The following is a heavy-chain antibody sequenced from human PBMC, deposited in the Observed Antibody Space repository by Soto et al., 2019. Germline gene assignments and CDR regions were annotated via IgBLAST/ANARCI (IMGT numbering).Heavy chain of an antibody. CDR3: ARSGIAVEDFDY. CDR2: ISYDGSNK. CDR1: GFTFSSYA. J-gene: IGHJ4*02. Sequence: QVQLVESGGVVVQPGRSLRLSCAASGFTFSSYAMHWVRQAPGKGLVWVSVISYDGSNKYYADSVQGRFTISRDNSKNTLYLQMNSLRAEDTAVYYCARSGIAVEDFDYWGQGTLVTVSS. D-gene: IGHD6-19*01. V-gene: IGHV3-30-3*01.